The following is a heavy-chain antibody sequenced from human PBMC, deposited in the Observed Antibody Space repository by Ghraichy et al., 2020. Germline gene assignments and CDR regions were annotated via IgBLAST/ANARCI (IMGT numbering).Heavy chain of an antibody. CDR3: ARTTKDIMNGYFFDY. CDR2: IDWEDDK. CDR1: GFSLSTDGMR. D-gene: IGHD3-9*01. Sequence: SGPTLVKPTQTLTLTCTFSGFSLSTDGMRVNWIRQPPGKALEWLARIDWEDDKFYSTSLKTRLTISKDTSKNQVVLTVTNVDPVDTATYYCARTTKDIMNGYFFDYWGQGILVTVSS. V-gene: IGHV2-70*04. J-gene: IGHJ4*02.